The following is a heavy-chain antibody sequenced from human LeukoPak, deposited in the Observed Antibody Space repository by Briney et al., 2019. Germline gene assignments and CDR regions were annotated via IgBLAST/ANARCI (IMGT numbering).Heavy chain of an antibody. CDR3: ARDPGLMDVRGAFDI. CDR1: GFTVSSNY. J-gene: IGHJ3*02. V-gene: IGHV3-53*01. D-gene: IGHD2-8*01. Sequence: PGGSLRLSCAASGFTVSSNYMSWVRQAPGKGLEWVSVIYSGGSTYYADSVEGRFTISRDNSKNTLYLQMNSLRAEDTAVYYCARDPGLMDVRGAFDIWGQGTMVTVSS. CDR2: IYSGGST.